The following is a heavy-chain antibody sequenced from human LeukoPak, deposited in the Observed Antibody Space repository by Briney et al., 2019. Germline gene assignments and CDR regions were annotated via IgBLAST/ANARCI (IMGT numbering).Heavy chain of an antibody. CDR3: ARAGDNSGYSDY. V-gene: IGHV4-34*01. J-gene: IGHJ4*02. D-gene: IGHD3-22*01. Sequence: SETLSLTCAVYGGSSSGYYWSWIRQPPGKGLEWIGEINHRGSTNYNPSLKSRVTISVDTSKNQFSLKLSSVIAADTAVYYCARAGDNSGYSDYWGQGTLVTVSS. CDR1: GGSSSGYY. CDR2: INHRGST.